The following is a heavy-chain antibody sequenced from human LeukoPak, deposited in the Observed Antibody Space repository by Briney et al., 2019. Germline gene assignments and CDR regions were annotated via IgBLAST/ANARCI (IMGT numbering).Heavy chain of an antibody. Sequence: ASVRVSCKASGYTFTSYYMHWVRQAPGQGLEWMGIINPSGGSTSYAQKFQGRVTMTRDTSTSTVHMELSSLRSEDTAVYYCARDPRAGSGDDYWGQGTLVTVSS. J-gene: IGHJ4*02. CDR2: INPSGGST. CDR3: ARDPRAGSGDDY. V-gene: IGHV1-46*03. D-gene: IGHD3-10*01. CDR1: GYTFTSYY.